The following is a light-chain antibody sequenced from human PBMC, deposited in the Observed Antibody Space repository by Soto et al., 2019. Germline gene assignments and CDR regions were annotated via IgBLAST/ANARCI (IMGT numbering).Light chain of an antibody. CDR3: QQYGSSGT. CDR2: AAS. J-gene: IGKJ1*01. CDR1: QSISSY. V-gene: IGKV1-39*01. Sequence: DIQMTQSQSSLSASVGDRVTITCRPSQSISSYLNWYHQKPGKAPKLLIYAASSLQSGVPSRFSGSGSGTDFTLTISSLQPEDFAVYYCQQYGSSGTFGQGTKVDI.